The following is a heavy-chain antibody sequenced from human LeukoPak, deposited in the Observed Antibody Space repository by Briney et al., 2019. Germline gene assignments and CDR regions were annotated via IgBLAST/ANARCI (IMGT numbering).Heavy chain of an antibody. CDR2: ISGSGGST. V-gene: IGHV3-23*01. D-gene: IGHD1-14*01. J-gene: IGHJ4*02. CDR1: GFTFSSYA. CDR3: AKELSVRNQFDY. Sequence: GGSLRLSCAASGFTFSSYAMSWVRQAPGKGLEWVAGISGSGGSTYYADSVKGRFTISRDNPKNTLYLQMNSLRAEDTAVYYCAKELSVRNQFDYWGQGTLVTVSS.